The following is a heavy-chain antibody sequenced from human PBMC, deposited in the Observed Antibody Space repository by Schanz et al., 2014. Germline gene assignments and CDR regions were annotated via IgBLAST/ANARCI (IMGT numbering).Heavy chain of an antibody. J-gene: IGHJ2*01. CDR2: INQSGTT. Sequence: QVQLQQWGAGLLKPSETLSLTCAVYGGSFSSNYWSWIRQPPGKGLEWIGEINQSGTTNYNPSLKSRVTISLDTSKNQFSLTLPSRTAADTAVYYCARDTTWRLDLWGRGTLVTVSS. CDR1: GGSFSSNY. V-gene: IGHV4-34*02. CDR3: ARDTTWRLDL. D-gene: IGHD1-1*01.